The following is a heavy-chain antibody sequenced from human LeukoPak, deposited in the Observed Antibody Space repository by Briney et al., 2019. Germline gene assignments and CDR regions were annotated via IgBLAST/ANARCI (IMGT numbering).Heavy chain of an antibody. Sequence: PGGSLRLSCAASGFTFSSYSMNWVRQAPGKGLEWVSSISSSSSYIYYADSVKGRFTISRDNAKNSLYLQMNSLRAEDTAVYYCARGSEILWFGELTKPYYFDYWGQGTLVTVSS. CDR1: GFTFSSYS. CDR3: ARGSEILWFGELTKPYYFDY. V-gene: IGHV3-21*01. D-gene: IGHD3-10*01. CDR2: ISSSSSYI. J-gene: IGHJ4*02.